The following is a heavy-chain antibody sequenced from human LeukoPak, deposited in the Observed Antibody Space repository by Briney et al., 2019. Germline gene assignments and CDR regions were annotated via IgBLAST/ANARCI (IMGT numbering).Heavy chain of an antibody. V-gene: IGHV4-39*07. CDR3: ARRRHWEGFDP. D-gene: IGHD1-26*01. Sequence: PSETLSLTCTVSGGSISSSSYYWGWIRQPPGKGLEWIGSIYYSGSTYYNPSLKSRVTISVDTSKNQFSLKLSSVTAADTAVYYCARRRHWEGFDPWGQGTLVTVSS. CDR1: GGSISSSSYY. J-gene: IGHJ5*02. CDR2: IYYSGST.